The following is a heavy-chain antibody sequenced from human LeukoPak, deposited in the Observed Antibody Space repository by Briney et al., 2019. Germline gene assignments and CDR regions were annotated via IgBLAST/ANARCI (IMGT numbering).Heavy chain of an antibody. CDR3: ARATSDALDY. D-gene: IGHD2-21*02. J-gene: IGHJ4*02. CDR2: IKEDGSER. Sequence: QPGGSLRLSCAASRFTFSSYWMTWVRQAPGKGLEWVGNIKEDGSERYYVDSVKGRFTISRDNAKKSMYLQVNSLRVEDTAVYYCARATSDALDYWGQGTLVTVSS. CDR1: RFTFSSYW. V-gene: IGHV3-7*01.